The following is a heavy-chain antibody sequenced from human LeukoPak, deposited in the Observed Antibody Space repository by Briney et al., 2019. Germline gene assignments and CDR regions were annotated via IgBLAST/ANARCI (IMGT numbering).Heavy chain of an antibody. CDR1: GYTFTSYG. J-gene: IGHJ5*02. CDR2: ISAYNGKT. Sequence: ASVKASCRASGYTFTSYGITWVRQAPGQGLEWMGWISAYNGKTNYGQKLQGRVTMTTDTSTSTAYMELRSLRSDDTAVYYCAKTIGYSYAGGRFDPWGQGTLVTVSS. V-gene: IGHV1-18*01. CDR3: AKTIGYSYAGGRFDP. D-gene: IGHD5-18*01.